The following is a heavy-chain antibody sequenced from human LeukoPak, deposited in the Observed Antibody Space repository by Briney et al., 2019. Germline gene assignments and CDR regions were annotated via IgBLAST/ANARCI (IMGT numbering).Heavy chain of an antibody. J-gene: IGHJ4*02. D-gene: IGHD1-26*01. CDR3: ARGGMYSGSYDVDY. Sequence: ASVKVSCKASGYTFTGYYMHWVRQVPGQGLEWMGWINPNSGGTNYAQKFQGRVTMTGDTSISTAYMELSRLRSDDTAVYYCARGGMYSGSYDVDYWGQGTLVTVSS. CDR1: GYTFTGYY. CDR2: INPNSGGT. V-gene: IGHV1-2*02.